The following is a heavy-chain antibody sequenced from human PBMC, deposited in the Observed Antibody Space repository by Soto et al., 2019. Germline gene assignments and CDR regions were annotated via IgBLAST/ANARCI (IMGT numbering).Heavy chain of an antibody. Sequence: QVQLQESGPGLVKPSETLSLTCTVSGGSISSYYWSWIRQPPGKGLEWIGYIYYSGSTNYNPSLKSRVTISVYTSKNQFSLKLSSVTAADTAVYYCASIAAAVVNYWGQGTLVTVSS. CDR3: ASIAAAVVNY. J-gene: IGHJ4*02. CDR1: GGSISSYY. CDR2: IYYSGST. V-gene: IGHV4-59*01. D-gene: IGHD6-13*01.